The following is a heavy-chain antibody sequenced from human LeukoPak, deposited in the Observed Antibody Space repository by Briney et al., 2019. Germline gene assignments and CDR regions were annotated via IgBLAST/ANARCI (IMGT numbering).Heavy chain of an antibody. Sequence: GGSLRLSCAASGFSFDEYWMSWVRQAPGKGLEWVANIKPDGTDKYYVDSVKGRFTISRDNAKNSLYLQMNSLRAEDTAVYYCARLQYSFLYGSGSYGVDYWGQGTLVTVSS. D-gene: IGHD3-10*01. CDR2: IKPDGTDK. V-gene: IGHV3-7*01. J-gene: IGHJ4*02. CDR3: ARLQYSFLYGSGSYGVDY. CDR1: GFSFDEYW.